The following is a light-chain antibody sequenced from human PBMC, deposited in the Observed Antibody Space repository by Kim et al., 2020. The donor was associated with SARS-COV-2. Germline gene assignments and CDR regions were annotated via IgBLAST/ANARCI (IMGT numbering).Light chain of an antibody. Sequence: PGERATRTCMASQSGSINIAWDQQKRGQAHRRLIHGASTRASGIPARFSGSGSGTEFTLTISSLHSEDFAVYICQQYDNWPPSITFGQGTRLEIK. CDR3: QQYDNWPPSIT. V-gene: IGKV3-15*01. J-gene: IGKJ5*01. CDR2: GAS. CDR1: QSGSIN.